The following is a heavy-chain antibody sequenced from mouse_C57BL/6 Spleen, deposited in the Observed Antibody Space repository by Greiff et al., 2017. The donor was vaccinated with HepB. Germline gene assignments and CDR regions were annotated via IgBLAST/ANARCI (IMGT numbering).Heavy chain of an antibody. D-gene: IGHD2-4*01. CDR3: EVYYDYDGYYFDY. J-gene: IGHJ2*01. CDR1: GYTFTDYN. V-gene: IGHV1-22*01. CDR2: INPNNGGT. Sequence: VQLKQSGPELVKPGASVKMSCKASGYTFTDYNMHWVKQSHGKSLEWIGYINPNNGGTSYNQKFKGKATLTVNKSSSTAYMELRSLTSEDSAVYYCEVYYDYDGYYFDYWGQGTTLTVSS.